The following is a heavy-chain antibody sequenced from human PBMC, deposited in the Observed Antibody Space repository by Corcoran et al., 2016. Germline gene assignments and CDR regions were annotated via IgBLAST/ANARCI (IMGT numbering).Heavy chain of an antibody. J-gene: IGHJ4*02. Sequence: QVQLVQSGAEVKKPGASVKVSCQASGYTFTGYYIHWVRQAPGQGLEWMGWINPNSGGTNYGQKFQGRVTMTRETSISTAYMELSRLTSDDTALYYCARETPRDGGHEVDSWGQGTLVTVSS. CDR2: INPNSGGT. V-gene: IGHV1-2*02. CDR3: ARETPRDGGHEVDS. CDR1: GYTFTGYY.